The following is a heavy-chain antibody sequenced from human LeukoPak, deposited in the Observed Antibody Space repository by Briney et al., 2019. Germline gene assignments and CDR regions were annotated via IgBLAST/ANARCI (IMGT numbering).Heavy chain of an antibody. CDR2: IYTSGST. CDR3: ARSRVGATGDAFDI. D-gene: IGHD1-26*01. CDR1: GGSFSGYY. Sequence: SETLSLTCAVYGGSFSGYYWSWIRQPAGKGLEWIGRIYTSGSTNYNPSLKSRVTISVDTSKNQFSLKLSSVTAADTAVYYCARSRVGATGDAFDIWGQGTMVTVSS. J-gene: IGHJ3*02. V-gene: IGHV4-59*10.